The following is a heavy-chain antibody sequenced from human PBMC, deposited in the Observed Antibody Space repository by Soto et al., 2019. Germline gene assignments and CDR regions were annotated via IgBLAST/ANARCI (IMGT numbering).Heavy chain of an antibody. J-gene: IGHJ6*01. CDR3: GGDGGCTYASSGRMDV. CDR1: GFTFSSFG. CDR2: MSYDRSNE. D-gene: IGHD6-25*01. V-gene: IGHV3-30*03. Sequence: GCRRLSCAASGFTFSSFGMHWVRQAPGKGLEWVAVMSYDRSNEYHADSLKGRVTISRDNSKNTLYLQMNSLRAQDTAVYDWGGDGGCTYASSGRMDVRGPRTTV.